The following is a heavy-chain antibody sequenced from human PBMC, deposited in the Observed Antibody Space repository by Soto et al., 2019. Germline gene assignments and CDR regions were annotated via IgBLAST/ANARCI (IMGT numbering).Heavy chain of an antibody. V-gene: IGHV4-4*02. D-gene: IGHD3-16*01. CDR1: GGSISTSNW. CDR3: ARGSYASPFDY. J-gene: IGHJ4*02. CDR2: IHHRAGT. Sequence: QVQLQESGPGLVKPSGTLSLTCGVSGGSISTSNWWSWVRQPPGKGLEWIAEIHHRAGTNYNPSLEKRVTKPVEQSTNHSALNLRSLTAADPGGHYCARGSYASPFDYWGQGIPVNVPS.